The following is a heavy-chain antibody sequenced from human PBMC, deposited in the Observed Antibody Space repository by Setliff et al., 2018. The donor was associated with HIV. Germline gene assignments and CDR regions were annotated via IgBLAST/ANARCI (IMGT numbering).Heavy chain of an antibody. J-gene: IGHJ3*01. CDR3: ARGRIRMSSRPTRVFDV. CDR1: GGSFSGYY. Sequence: PSETLSLTCAVYGGSFSGYYWTWIRQPSGEGLEWIGEVSHSGSANYNPSLMSRVTASVDTSKNQFPLTMTAATAADAAMYYCARGRIRMSSRPTRVFDVWGQGTRVTVSS. CDR2: VSHSGSA. V-gene: IGHV4-34*01.